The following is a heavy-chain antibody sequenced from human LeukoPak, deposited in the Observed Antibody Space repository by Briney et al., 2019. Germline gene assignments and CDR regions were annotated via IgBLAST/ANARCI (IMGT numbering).Heavy chain of an antibody. CDR2: ISYDGSNK. D-gene: IGHD3-9*01. CDR3: ARDTKELRYFDWYPNFDY. V-gene: IGHV3-30-3*01. CDR1: GFTFSSYA. Sequence: GGSLRLSCAASGFTFSSYAMHWVRQAPGKGLEWVAVISYDGSNKYYADSVKGRFTISRDNSKNTLYLQMNSLRAEDTAVYYCARDTKELRYFDWYPNFDYWGQGTLVTVSS. J-gene: IGHJ4*02.